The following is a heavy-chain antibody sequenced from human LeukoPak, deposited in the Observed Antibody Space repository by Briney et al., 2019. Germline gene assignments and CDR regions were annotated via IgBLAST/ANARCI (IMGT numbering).Heavy chain of an antibody. V-gene: IGHV3-48*04. CDR2: ISSSSSTI. CDR1: GFTFSSYS. Sequence: GGSLRLSCAASGFTFSSYSMNWVRQAPGKGLEWVSYISSSSSTIYYADSVKGRFSISRDNAKNSLYLQMSSLRVEDTAIYYCARATVTNTVLDVWGHGTTVTVSS. J-gene: IGHJ6*02. CDR3: ARATVTNTVLDV. D-gene: IGHD4-17*01.